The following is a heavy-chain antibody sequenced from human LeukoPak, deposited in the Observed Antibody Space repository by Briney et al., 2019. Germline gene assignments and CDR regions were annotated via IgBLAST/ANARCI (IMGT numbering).Heavy chain of an antibody. CDR2: INPNSGGT. CDR3: AREEWEQQLALCMDV. Sequence: ASVKVSCKASGYTFTGYYMHWVRQAPGQGLEWMGWINPNSGGTNYAQKFQGRVTMTRDTSISTAYMELSRLRSDDTAVYYCAREEWEQQLALCMDVWGKGTTVTVSS. V-gene: IGHV1-2*02. D-gene: IGHD6-13*01. J-gene: IGHJ6*03. CDR1: GYTFTGYY.